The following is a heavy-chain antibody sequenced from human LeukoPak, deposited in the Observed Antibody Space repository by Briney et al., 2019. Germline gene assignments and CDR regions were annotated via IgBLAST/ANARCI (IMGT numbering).Heavy chain of an antibody. J-gene: IGHJ6*04. CDR3: AELGITMIGGV. CDR1: GFTFSRYW. Sequence: GGSLRLSCVASGFTFSRYWISWVRQAPGKGLEWVANIKEDGSEKYYVDSVKGRFTISRDNAKNSLYLQMNSLRAEDTAVYYCAELGITMIGGVWGKGTTVTISS. V-gene: IGHV3-7*01. CDR2: IKEDGSEK. D-gene: IGHD3-10*02.